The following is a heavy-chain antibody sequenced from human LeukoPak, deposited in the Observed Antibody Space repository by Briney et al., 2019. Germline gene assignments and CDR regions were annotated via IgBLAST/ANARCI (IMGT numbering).Heavy chain of an antibody. CDR2: LNPNSGDT. J-gene: IGHJ4*02. V-gene: IGHV1-2*02. Sequence: ASVKVSCKASGYTFTGYYMHWVRQAPGQGLEWMGWLNPNSGDTSYAQKFQGRVAMTRDTSISTAYMELSRLRSDDPAVYYCATGRDAYTYFNYWGQGTLVTVSS. CDR3: ATGRDAYTYFNY. CDR1: GYTFTGYY. D-gene: IGHD5-24*01.